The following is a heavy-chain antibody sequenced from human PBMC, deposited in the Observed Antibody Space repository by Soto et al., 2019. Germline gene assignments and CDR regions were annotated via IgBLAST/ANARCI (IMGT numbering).Heavy chain of an antibody. D-gene: IGHD2-15*01. CDR2: ISSSSSYI. CDR3: ARTYGIGGSCPHGAFDI. J-gene: IGHJ3*02. Sequence: EVQLVESGGGLVKPGGSLGLSCAASGFTFSSYSMNWVRQVPGKRLERVSSISSSSSYIYYADSVNGRFTIYRDNAKNSLYLQMTSLRPKDTAVYDNARTYGIGGSCPHGAFDIWVQGTMVTVS. CDR1: GFTFSSYS. V-gene: IGHV3-21*01.